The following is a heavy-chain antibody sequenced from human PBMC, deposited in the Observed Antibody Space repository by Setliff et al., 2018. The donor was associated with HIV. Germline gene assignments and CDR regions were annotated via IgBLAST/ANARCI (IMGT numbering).Heavy chain of an antibody. J-gene: IGHJ3*02. D-gene: IGHD3-22*01. CDR3: AKGYYPDSRGYPTGPAFDI. Sequence: SVKVSCKASGGAFSGYDLSWVRQAPGQGLEWMGGLIPILGIAQYAQKFHGRVTISADTSTTTAYLEVSSLRSEDTAVYYCAKGYYPDSRGYPTGPAFDIWGQGTMVTVSS. CDR2: LIPILGIA. V-gene: IGHV1-69*10. CDR1: GGAFSGYD.